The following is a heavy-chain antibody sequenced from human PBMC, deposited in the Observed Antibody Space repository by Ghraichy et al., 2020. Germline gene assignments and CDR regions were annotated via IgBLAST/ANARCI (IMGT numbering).Heavy chain of an antibody. Sequence: GGSLRLSCAASGFTFSSYWMSWVRQAPGKGLEWVANIKQDGSEKYYVDSVKGRFTISRDNAKNSLYLQMNSLRAEDTAVYYCARTLRVSYYGSGTPGDVWGKGTTVTVSS. CDR3: ARTLRVSYYGSGTPGDV. J-gene: IGHJ6*04. CDR2: IKQDGSEK. D-gene: IGHD3-10*01. CDR1: GFTFSSYW. V-gene: IGHV3-7*03.